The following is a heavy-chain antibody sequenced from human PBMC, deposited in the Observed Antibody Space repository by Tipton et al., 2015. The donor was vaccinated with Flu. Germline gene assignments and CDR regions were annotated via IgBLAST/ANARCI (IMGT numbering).Heavy chain of an antibody. Sequence: SLRLSCAASGFTFSSYAMSWVRQAPGKGLEWVSAISGSGGSTYYADSVKGRFTISRDNSKNTLYLQMNSLRAEDTAVYYCAKESYYYDSSGYYYGGYFDYWGQGTLVTVSS. CDR1: GFTFSSYA. D-gene: IGHD3-22*01. J-gene: IGHJ4*02. CDR2: ISGSGGST. V-gene: IGHV3-23*01. CDR3: AKESYYYDSSGYYYGGYFDY.